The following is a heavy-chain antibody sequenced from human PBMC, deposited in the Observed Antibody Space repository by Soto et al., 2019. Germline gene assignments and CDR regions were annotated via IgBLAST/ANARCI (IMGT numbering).Heavy chain of an antibody. CDR2: ISSSSSYI. J-gene: IGHJ4*02. V-gene: IGHV3-21*01. CDR1: GFTFSSYS. D-gene: IGHD6-13*01. CDR3: ARGPTSSSWYYFDY. Sequence: GGSLRLSCAASGFTFSSYSMNWVRQAPGKGLEWVSSISSSSSYIYYADSVKGRFTISRDNAKNSLYLQMNSLRAEDTAVYYCARGPTSSSWYYFDYWGQGTLVTVSS.